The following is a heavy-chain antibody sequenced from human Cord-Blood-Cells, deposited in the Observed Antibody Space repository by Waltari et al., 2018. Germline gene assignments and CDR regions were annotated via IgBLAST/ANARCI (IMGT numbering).Heavy chain of an antibody. Sequence: QVQLQQWGAGLLKPSETLSLTCAVYGGSFSGYYWSWIRQPPGKGLEWIGEINHSGSTNYNPSLKGRVTISVDTSKNQFSLKLSSVTAADTAVYYCARTMGYYDSSGYYYWGQGTLVTVSS. J-gene: IGHJ4*02. D-gene: IGHD3-22*01. CDR2: INHSGST. V-gene: IGHV4-34*01. CDR3: ARTMGYYDSSGYYY. CDR1: GGSFSGYY.